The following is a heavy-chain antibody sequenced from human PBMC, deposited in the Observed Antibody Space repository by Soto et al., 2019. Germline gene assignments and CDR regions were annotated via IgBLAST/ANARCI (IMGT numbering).Heavy chain of an antibody. CDR3: AKGLDIVLVPGAIGPYSYYGVDV. CDR1: GFTFSSYG. V-gene: IGHV3-30*18. CDR2: ISYDGITK. Sequence: QVQLVESGGGVVQPGRSLRLSCAASGFTFSSYGMNWVRQAPGKGLEWVALISYDGITKYYADSVKGRFTISRDNSKNTQYLQMNSLRPEDTAVYYCAKGLDIVLVPGAIGPYSYYGVDVWGQGTTVTVSS. J-gene: IGHJ6*02. D-gene: IGHD2-2*03.